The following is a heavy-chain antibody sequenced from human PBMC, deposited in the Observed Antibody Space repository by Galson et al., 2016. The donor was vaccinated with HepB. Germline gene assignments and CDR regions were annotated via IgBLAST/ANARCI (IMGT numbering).Heavy chain of an antibody. Sequence: SLRLSCAASGFTFSLYAMHWVRQAPGKGLEYVSAMSSNGGTTYYANSVKGRFTISRDNSKNTLYLQMSSLRAEGTAVYYCVKDRYGDLYYFDYWGQGTLVPVSS. J-gene: IGHJ4*02. CDR3: VKDRYGDLYYFDY. V-gene: IGHV3-64D*08. CDR2: MSSNGGTT. CDR1: GFTFSLYA. D-gene: IGHD4-17*01.